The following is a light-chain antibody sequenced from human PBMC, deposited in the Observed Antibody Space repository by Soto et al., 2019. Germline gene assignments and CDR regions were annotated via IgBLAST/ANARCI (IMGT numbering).Light chain of an antibody. CDR2: GAS. Sequence: QLTQSPSSLSASVGDRVTITCRASPAIASFLAWYQQKPGTAPKLLIYGASTVQSGVPSRFSGSRSGTDYTLTIASLQPEDFATYYCQQLNGSPWTFGQGTKVEIK. J-gene: IGKJ1*01. V-gene: IGKV1-9*01. CDR3: QQLNGSPWT. CDR1: PAIASF.